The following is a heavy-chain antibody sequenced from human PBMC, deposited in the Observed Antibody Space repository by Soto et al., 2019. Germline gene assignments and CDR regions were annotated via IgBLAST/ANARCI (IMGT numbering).Heavy chain of an antibody. CDR2: ISSSSATI. CDR1: GFTFSPYE. Sequence: EVHLVESGGGLVQPGGSLRLSCAASGFTFSPYEMNWVRQAPGKGLEWLSYISSSSATIYYADSVKGRFTISRDNARNSLYLQMNSLRVEDTAVYYCARGYFDYWGQGTLVTVSS. CDR3: ARGYFDY. V-gene: IGHV3-48*03. J-gene: IGHJ4*02.